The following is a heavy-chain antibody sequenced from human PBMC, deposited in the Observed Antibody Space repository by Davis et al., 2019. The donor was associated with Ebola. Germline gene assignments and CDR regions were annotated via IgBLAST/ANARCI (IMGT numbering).Heavy chain of an antibody. D-gene: IGHD3-10*01. CDR2: INYSGST. CDR3: ARGGGFGGYGMDV. CDR1: GGFFSGYY. J-gene: IGHJ6*02. Sequence: MPSETLSLTCAVYGGFFSGYYWTWIRQPPGKGLEWIGEINYSGSTNYNPSLKSRVTISVDTSKNQLSLKLSSVTAADTAVYYCARGGGFGGYGMDVWGQGTTVTVSS. V-gene: IGHV4-34*01.